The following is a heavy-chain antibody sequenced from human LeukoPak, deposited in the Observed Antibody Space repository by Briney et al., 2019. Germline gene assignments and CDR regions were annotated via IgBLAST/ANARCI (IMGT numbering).Heavy chain of an antibody. V-gene: IGHV3-66*01. Sequence: GGSLRLSCAASGFTVSSNYMSWVRQAPGKGLEWVSAIYSGGSTYYADSVKGRFTISRDSSKNTLYLQMNSLRAADTAAYYCARTPITMVRGAKGYYYGMDVWGQGTTVTVSS. CDR2: IYSGGST. J-gene: IGHJ6*02. D-gene: IGHD3-10*01. CDR3: ARTPITMVRGAKGYYYGMDV. CDR1: GFTVSSNY.